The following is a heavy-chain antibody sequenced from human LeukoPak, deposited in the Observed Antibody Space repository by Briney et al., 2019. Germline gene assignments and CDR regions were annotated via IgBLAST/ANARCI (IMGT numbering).Heavy chain of an antibody. J-gene: IGHJ3*02. CDR2: INPNSGGT. Sequence: ASVKVSCKASGYTFTGYYMHWVRQAPGQGLEWMGWINPNSGGTNYAQKFQGRVTMTRDTSISTAYMELSRLRSDDTAVYYCARLSPVPYGGAFDIWGQGTMVTVSS. D-gene: IGHD4-23*01. CDR3: ARLSPVPYGGAFDI. CDR1: GYTFTGYY. V-gene: IGHV1-2*02.